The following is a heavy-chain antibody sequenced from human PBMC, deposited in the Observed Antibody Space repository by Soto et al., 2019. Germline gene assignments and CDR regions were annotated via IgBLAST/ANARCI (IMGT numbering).Heavy chain of an antibody. CDR1: GFTFSNYW. Sequence: WSLRLSCAASGFTFSNYWMSWVRQAPGKGLEWVANIKQDGSEKNYLDSVKGRFTISRDYAKNSLYLQMNSLRVEDTAVYYCAREADAFDIWGQGTMVTVSS. V-gene: IGHV3-7*03. CDR2: IKQDGSEK. CDR3: AREADAFDI. J-gene: IGHJ3*02.